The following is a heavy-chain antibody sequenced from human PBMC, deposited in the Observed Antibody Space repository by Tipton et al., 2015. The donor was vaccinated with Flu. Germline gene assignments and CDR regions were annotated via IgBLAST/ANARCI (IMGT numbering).Heavy chain of an antibody. CDR1: GDSVSNSDYY. J-gene: IGHJ6*02. CDR3: AREGPYFYGMDV. V-gene: IGHV4-31*03. Sequence: TLSLTCTVSGDSVSNSDYYWNWIRQEPGKGLEWIGHIDFSESTHYNPSLKSRLTISIDTSKNQFSLRLNGVTGADTAVYYCAREGPYFYGMDVWGQGTTVTVSS. CDR2: IDFSEST.